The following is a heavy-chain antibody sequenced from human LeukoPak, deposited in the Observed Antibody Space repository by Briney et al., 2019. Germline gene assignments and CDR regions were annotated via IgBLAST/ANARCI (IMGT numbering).Heavy chain of an antibody. Sequence: PSETLSLTCTVSGGSISSSSYYWGWIRQPPGKGLEWIGSIYYSGSTYYNPSLKSRVTISVDTSKNQFSLKLSSVTAADTTVYYCARGPDVNRAFDIWGQGTMVTVSS. V-gene: IGHV4-39*07. CDR2: IYYSGST. CDR1: GGSISSSSYY. J-gene: IGHJ3*02. CDR3: ARGPDVNRAFDI.